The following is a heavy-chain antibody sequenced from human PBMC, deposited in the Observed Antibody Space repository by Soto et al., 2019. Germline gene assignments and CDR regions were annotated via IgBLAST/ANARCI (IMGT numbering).Heavy chain of an antibody. CDR1: AFTFSTHE. D-gene: IGHD3-10*01. CDR2: IDSSGDA. J-gene: IGHJ5*02. V-gene: IGHV3-13*01. Sequence: DGSLRLSCAASAFTFSTHELHWVRQVTGKGLEWVSGIDSSGDAKYPASVKGRFTISRENAKNSLHLQMNSLRAGDTAVYYCARGGIRGVSWNWFDPWGQGT. CDR3: ARGGIRGVSWNWFDP.